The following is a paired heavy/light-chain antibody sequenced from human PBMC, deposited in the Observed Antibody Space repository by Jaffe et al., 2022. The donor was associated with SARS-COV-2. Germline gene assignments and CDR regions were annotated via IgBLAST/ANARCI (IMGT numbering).Light chain of an antibody. CDR3: MQALQISLLT. Sequence: DIVMTQSPLSLPVTPGEPASISCRSSQSLLHSNGYNYLDWYLQKPGQSPHLLIYLGSNRAPGVPDRFSGSGSGTNFTLKISRVEAEDVGVYYCMQALQISLLTFGGGTKVEIK. J-gene: IGKJ4*01. CDR2: LGS. V-gene: IGKV2-28*01. CDR1: QSLLHSNGYNY.
Heavy chain of an antibody. D-gene: IGHD1-1*01. V-gene: IGHV3-64D*09. CDR1: GFAFSTYG. Sequence: EVQLVESGGGLVQPGGSLRLSCSASGFAFSTYGMHWVRQAPGKGPEYVSGINTNGGRTYYADSVKGRFTISRDNSKNTLYLQMSSLRAEDTAVYYCLKDPHDLQLGYYYYGMDVWGQGTTVTVSS. J-gene: IGHJ6*02. CDR2: INTNGGRT. CDR3: LKDPHDLQLGYYYYGMDV.